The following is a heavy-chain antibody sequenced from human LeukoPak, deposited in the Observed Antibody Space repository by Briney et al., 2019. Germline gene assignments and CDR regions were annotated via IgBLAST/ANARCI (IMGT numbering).Heavy chain of an antibody. CDR3: ARDGMVRAFGAFDI. CDR2: INPNSGGT. Sequence: GASVKVSCKASGYTFTGYYMHWVRQARGQGLEWMGWINPNSGGTNYAQKFQGRVTMTRDTSISTAYMELSRLRSDDTAVYYCARDGMVRAFGAFDIWGQGTMVTVSS. D-gene: IGHD3-10*01. V-gene: IGHV1-2*02. CDR1: GYTFTGYY. J-gene: IGHJ3*02.